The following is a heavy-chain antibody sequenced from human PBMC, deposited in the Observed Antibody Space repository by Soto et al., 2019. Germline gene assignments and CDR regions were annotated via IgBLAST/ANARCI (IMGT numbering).Heavy chain of an antibody. Sequence: SETLSLTCTVSGGSISSYYWSWIRQPPGKGLEWIGYIYYSGSTNYNPSLKSRVTISVDTSKNQFSLKLSSVTAADTAVYYCARDKYCSGGSCRKNWFDPWGQGTLVTVS. D-gene: IGHD2-15*01. V-gene: IGHV4-59*01. J-gene: IGHJ5*02. CDR3: ARDKYCSGGSCRKNWFDP. CDR1: GGSISSYY. CDR2: IYYSGST.